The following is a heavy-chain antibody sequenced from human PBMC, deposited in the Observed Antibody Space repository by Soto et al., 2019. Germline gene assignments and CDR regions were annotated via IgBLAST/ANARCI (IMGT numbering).Heavy chain of an antibody. V-gene: IGHV3-74*01. D-gene: IGHD2-2*01. CDR2: ISSDGTTT. J-gene: IGHJ6*03. Sequence: GGSLRLSCAASGFTFTKYWMHWVRLAPGKGPVWVSYISSDGTTTDYADSVKGRFTISADKSISTAYLQWSSLKASDTAMYYCARHTAPNCSSTSCYGYYNYYMDVWGKGTTVTVSS. CDR1: GFTFTKYW. CDR3: ARHTAPNCSSTSCYGYYNYYMDV.